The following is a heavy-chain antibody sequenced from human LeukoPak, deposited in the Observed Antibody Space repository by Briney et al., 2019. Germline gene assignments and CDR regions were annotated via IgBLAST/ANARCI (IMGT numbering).Heavy chain of an antibody. J-gene: IGHJ4*02. V-gene: IGHV1-2*02. CDR1: GYTFTGYY. Sequence: GASVKVSCKASGYTFTGYYIHWVRQAPGQGLEWMGWVNPNSGGTNYALKFQGRVTMTRDTSISTAYMELSRLRSDDTAVYYCAREDDYGSNSYDYWGQGSLVTVSS. CDR2: VNPNSGGT. D-gene: IGHD4-23*01. CDR3: AREDDYGSNSYDY.